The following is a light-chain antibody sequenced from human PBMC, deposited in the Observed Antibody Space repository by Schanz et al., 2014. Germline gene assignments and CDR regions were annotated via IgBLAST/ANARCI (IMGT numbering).Light chain of an antibody. J-gene: IGKJ1*01. Sequence: EIVMTQSPVTLSVSPGEGATLSCRASQSVSSNLAWYQQKPGQAPRLLMFNASTRATGIPARFSGSGSGTDFTLTISRLEPEDFAVYYCQQYSSHRTFGQGTKVEIK. CDR1: QSVSSN. CDR2: NAS. V-gene: IGKV3-15*01. CDR3: QQYSSHRT.